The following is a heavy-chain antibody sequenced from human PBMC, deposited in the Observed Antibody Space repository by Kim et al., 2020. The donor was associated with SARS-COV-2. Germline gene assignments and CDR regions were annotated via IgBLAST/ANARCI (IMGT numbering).Heavy chain of an antibody. J-gene: IGHJ6*02. V-gene: IGHV1-18*04. CDR3: ARDRKGIAVAGHPAYYYYYGMDV. CDR2: ISAYNGNT. D-gene: IGHD6-19*01. Sequence: ASVKVSCKASGYTFTSYGISWVRQAPGQGLEWMGRISAYNGNTNYAQKLQGRATMTTDTSTSTAYMELRSLRSDDTAVYYCARDRKGIAVAGHPAYYYYYGMDVWGRGTTVAVSS. CDR1: GYTFTSYG.